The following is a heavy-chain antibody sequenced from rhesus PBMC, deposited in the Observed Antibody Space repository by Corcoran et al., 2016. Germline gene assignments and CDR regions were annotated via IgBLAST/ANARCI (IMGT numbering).Heavy chain of an antibody. Sequence: QVQLQESGPGVVKPSETLSLTCAVPGGSISSGHDWGWTRQPPGKGREWIGYIYGSNSSPTSHPSLKDRVTISKDASKNQFSLKLSSVTAADTAVYYCARGGWNGVPWYFDLWGPGTPITISS. J-gene: IGHJ2*01. CDR1: GGSISSGHD. D-gene: IGHD1-14*01. CDR3: ARGGWNGVPWYFDL. CDR2: IYGSNSSP. V-gene: IGHV4-76*01.